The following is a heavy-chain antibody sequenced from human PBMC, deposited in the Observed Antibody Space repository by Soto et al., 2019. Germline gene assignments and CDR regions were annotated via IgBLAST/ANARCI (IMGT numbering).Heavy chain of an antibody. CDR3: AKDQSASSNSYHAMDA. CDR2: ISFDGATK. CDR1: EFTFSPYP. V-gene: IGHV3-30*09. D-gene: IGHD6-6*01. J-gene: IGHJ6*02. Sequence: QEQLVESGGGVVQPGSPLRLSCAASEFTFSPYPMHGVRQAPGKGLEWVAFISFDGATKYYADSVKGRFAISRDNSMNTRYLQMNSLRTEYTAVYYCAKDQSASSNSYHAMDAWGPGTTVTVSS.